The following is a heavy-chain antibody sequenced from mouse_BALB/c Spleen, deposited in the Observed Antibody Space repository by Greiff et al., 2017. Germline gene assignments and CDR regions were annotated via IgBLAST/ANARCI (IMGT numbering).Heavy chain of an antibody. CDR2: INPSTGYT. J-gene: IGHJ4*01. D-gene: IGHD3-2*02. Sequence: QVQLKQSGAELAKPGASVKMSCKASGYTFTSYWMHWVKQRPGQGLEWIGYINPSTGYTEYNQKFKDKATLTADKSSSTAYMQLSSLTSEDSAVYYCAEELPQGWMDYWGQGTSVTVSS. CDR3: AEELPQGWMDY. V-gene: IGHV1-7*01. CDR1: GYTFTSYW.